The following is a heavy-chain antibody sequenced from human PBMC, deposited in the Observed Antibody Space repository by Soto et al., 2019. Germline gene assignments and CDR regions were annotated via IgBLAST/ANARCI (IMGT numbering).Heavy chain of an antibody. CDR3: AREVVVAATFDAFDI. CDR2: IIPIFGTA. V-gene: IGHV1-69*13. D-gene: IGHD2-15*01. Sequence: GASVKDSCKASGDTLSSYAISWVRQAPGQGLEWMGGIIPIFGTANYAQKFQGRVTITADESTSTAYMELSSLRSEDTAVYYCAREVVVAATFDAFDIWGQGTMVTVSS. CDR1: GDTLSSYA. J-gene: IGHJ3*02.